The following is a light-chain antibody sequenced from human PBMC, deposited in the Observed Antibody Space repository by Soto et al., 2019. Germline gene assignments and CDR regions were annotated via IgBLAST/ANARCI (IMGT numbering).Light chain of an antibody. V-gene: IGKV3-11*01. J-gene: IGKJ3*01. Sequence: EIVLTQSPATLSLSPGERATLSCRASQSVSSYLAWYQQKPGQAPRLLIYDASNRATGIPARFSGSGSGTAFTLTISRLEPEDFAFYYCQQRSNWPPFGPGTKVDIK. CDR2: DAS. CDR1: QSVSSY. CDR3: QQRSNWPP.